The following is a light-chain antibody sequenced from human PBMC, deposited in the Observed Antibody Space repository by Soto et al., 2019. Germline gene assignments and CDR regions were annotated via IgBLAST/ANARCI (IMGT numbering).Light chain of an antibody. CDR3: QQYNNSPLYT. V-gene: IGKV3-15*01. CDR2: GAS. J-gene: IGKJ2*01. CDR1: QSVSSN. Sequence: EIVMTQSPATLSVSPGERATLSCRASQSVSSNLAWYQQKPGQAPRLLIYGASTRASGIPARFSGSGSGTEFTLTISSLQSEDIAVYYCQQYNNSPLYTFGQATKLEIK.